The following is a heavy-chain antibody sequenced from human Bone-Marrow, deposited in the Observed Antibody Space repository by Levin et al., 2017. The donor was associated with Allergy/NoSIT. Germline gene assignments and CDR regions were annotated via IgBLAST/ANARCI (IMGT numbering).Heavy chain of an antibody. V-gene: IGHV3-74*01. D-gene: IGHD3-3*01. CDR3: ARENIGKLRFLVDWFDP. J-gene: IGHJ5*02. CDR2: INSDGSST. CDR1: GFTFSSYW. Sequence: GESLKISCAASGFTFSSYWMHWVRQAPGKGLVWVSRINSDGSSTSYADSVKGRFTISRDNAKNTLYLQMNSLRAEDTAVYYCARENIGKLRFLVDWFDPWGQGTLVTVSS.